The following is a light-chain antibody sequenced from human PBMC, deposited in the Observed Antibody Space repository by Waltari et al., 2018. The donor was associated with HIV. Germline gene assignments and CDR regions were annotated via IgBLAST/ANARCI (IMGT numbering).Light chain of an antibody. V-gene: IGLV2-8*01. CDR1: SSHVGNYNY. CDR2: EVN. Sequence: QSALTQPPSASGSPGQSVTISCTGTSSHVGNYNYVSWYQQHPGKAPKLMIYEVNQRPSGVPDRFSGSKSGNTASLTVSGLQAEDEAEYYCSSYAATNNLVFGGGTKVTVL. CDR3: SSYAATNNLV. J-gene: IGLJ3*02.